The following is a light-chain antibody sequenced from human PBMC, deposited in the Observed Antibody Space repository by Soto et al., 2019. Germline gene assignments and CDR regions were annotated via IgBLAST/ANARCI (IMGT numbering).Light chain of an antibody. V-gene: IGKV1-5*01. CDR2: DAP. Sequence: DIQMTQSPSTLSASVGDRVSITCRASQSINTWLAWYQQKPGKAPKLLIYDAPKLESGVPSRFSGSGSGTEFSLTISSLQPDDFATYHCQQYNSYSAWTFGQGTKVEIK. CDR3: QQYNSYSAWT. J-gene: IGKJ1*01. CDR1: QSINTW.